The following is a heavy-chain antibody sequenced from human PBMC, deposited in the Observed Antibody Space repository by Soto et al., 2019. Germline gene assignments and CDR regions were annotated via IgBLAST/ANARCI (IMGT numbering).Heavy chain of an antibody. D-gene: IGHD3-10*01. CDR1: SGSFSGYY. CDR2: INHSGST. CDR3: ASMVRGVIIGFDP. Sequence: SETLSLTCAIHSGSFSGYYWSWIRQPPGKGLEWIGEINHSGSTNYNPSLKSRVTISVDTSKNQFSLKLSSVTAADTAVYYCASMVRGVIIGFDPWGQGTLVTVSS. V-gene: IGHV4-34*01. J-gene: IGHJ5*02.